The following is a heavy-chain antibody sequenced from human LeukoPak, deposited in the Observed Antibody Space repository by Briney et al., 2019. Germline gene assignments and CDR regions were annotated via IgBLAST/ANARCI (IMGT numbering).Heavy chain of an antibody. Sequence: GGSLRLSCAASGFTFSSYGMHWVRQAPGKGLEWVAVIWYNGSNKYYADSMKGRFTISRDNSKNTLYLQMNSLRAEDTAVYYCAKAGTTSLDYWGQGTLVTVSS. J-gene: IGHJ4*02. CDR1: GFTFSSYG. D-gene: IGHD1-7*01. CDR2: IWYNGSNK. V-gene: IGHV3-33*06. CDR3: AKAGTTSLDY.